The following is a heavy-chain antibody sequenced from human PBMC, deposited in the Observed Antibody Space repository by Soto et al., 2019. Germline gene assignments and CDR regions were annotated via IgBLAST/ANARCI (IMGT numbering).Heavy chain of an antibody. CDR1: GFTFDDYA. CDR3: AKDARQLGGYYFDS. D-gene: IGHD6-6*01. J-gene: IGHJ4*02. Sequence: EVQLVESGGGLVQPGRSLRLSCAASGFTFDDYAMHWVRQAPGKGLEWVSGISWNSGSIGYADSVKGRFTISRDNAKNYLYLQMNRLRAEDTALYYCAKDARQLGGYYFDSWGQGTLVTVSS. CDR2: ISWNSGSI. V-gene: IGHV3-9*01.